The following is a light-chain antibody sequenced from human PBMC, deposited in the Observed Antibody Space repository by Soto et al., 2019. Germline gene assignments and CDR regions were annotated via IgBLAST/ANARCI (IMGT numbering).Light chain of an antibody. J-gene: IGKJ1*01. Sequence: DIVLTQSPDSLAVSLGERATINCKSSQSVLYSSDNKNYLAWYQQKPGQPPQLLFYWASTRESGVPDRFSGSGSGTDFTLTISSLQTEDVAVYYCQQYFTIPRTFGQGTKVEI. CDR2: WAS. V-gene: IGKV4-1*01. CDR3: QQYFTIPRT. CDR1: QSVLYSSDNKNY.